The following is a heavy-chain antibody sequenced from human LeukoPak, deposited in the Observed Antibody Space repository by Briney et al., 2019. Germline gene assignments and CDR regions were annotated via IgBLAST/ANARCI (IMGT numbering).Heavy chain of an antibody. CDR2: IYYSGST. J-gene: IGHJ4*02. V-gene: IGHV4-59*01. CDR3: ARTNAYYYDSSGSPLFDY. D-gene: IGHD3-22*01. CDR1: GGSISSYY. Sequence: SETLSLTCTVSGGSISSYYWSWIRQPPGKGLEWIGDIYYSGSTNYNPSLKSRVTISVDTSKDQFSLKLSSVTAADTAVYYCARTNAYYYDSSGSPLFDYWGQGTLVTVSS.